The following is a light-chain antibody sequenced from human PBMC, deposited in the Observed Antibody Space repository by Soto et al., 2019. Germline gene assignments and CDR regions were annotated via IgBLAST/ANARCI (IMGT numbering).Light chain of an antibody. CDR2: GNS. V-gene: IGLV1-40*01. CDR1: SSNIGAGYD. CDR3: QSYDSSLSGWV. Sequence: QSVLTQPPSVSGAPGQRVTISCTESSSNIGAGYDVHWYQQLPGTAPKLLIYGNSNRPSGVPDRFSGSKSGTSDSLAITGLQAEDEADYYCQSYDSSLSGWVFGGGTQLTVL. J-gene: IGLJ3*02.